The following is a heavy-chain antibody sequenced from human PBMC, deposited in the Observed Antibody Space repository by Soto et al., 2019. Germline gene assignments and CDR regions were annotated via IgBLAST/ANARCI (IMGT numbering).Heavy chain of an antibody. V-gene: IGHV4-31*03. CDR2: IYYSGST. CDR1: GGSISSGGYY. CDR3: ARRAGYNGAEGLYYFDY. D-gene: IGHD5-12*01. Sequence: SETLSLTCTVSGGSISSGGYYWSWIRQHPGKGLEWIGYIYYSGSTDYNPSLKSRVTISVDTSNNQFSLKLSSVTAADTAIYYCARRAGYNGAEGLYYFDYWGQGTLVTVSS. J-gene: IGHJ4*02.